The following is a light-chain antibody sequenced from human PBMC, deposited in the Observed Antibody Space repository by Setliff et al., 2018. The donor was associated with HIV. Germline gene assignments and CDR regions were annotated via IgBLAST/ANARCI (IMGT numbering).Light chain of an antibody. V-gene: IGKV1-39*01. J-gene: IGKJ4*01. CDR2: AAS. CDR3: QQSYSTPQLT. CDR1: QGISSY. Sequence: DIQLTQSPSFLSASVGDRVTITCRASQGISSYLAWYQQKAGKAPKLLIDAASTLQSGVPSRFSGSRSGTDFTLTNSSLQPEDFATYFCQQSYSTPQLTFGGGTKVDIK.